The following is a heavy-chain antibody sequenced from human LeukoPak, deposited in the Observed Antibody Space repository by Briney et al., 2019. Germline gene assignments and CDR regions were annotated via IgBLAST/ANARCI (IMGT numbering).Heavy chain of an antibody. V-gene: IGHV1-8*01. CDR2: MNPNSGNT. D-gene: IGHD3-10*01. CDR3: ARGYGSGIYYNVDY. CDR1: GYTFTSYD. J-gene: IGHJ4*02. Sequence: GASVKVSCKASGYTFTSYDINWVRQATGQGLEWMGWMNPNSGNTDSAQQFQGRVTMTRSTSISTAYMELSSLSSEDTAVYYCARGYGSGIYYNVDYWGQGTLVTVSS.